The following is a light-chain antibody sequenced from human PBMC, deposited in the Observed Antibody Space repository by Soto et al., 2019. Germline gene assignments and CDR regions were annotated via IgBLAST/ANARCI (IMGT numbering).Light chain of an antibody. CDR3: QQRSNRPPSIT. V-gene: IGKV3-11*01. CDR2: DAS. Sequence: EIVLTQSPATLSLSPGERATLSCRASQSVTTFLAWYQQKPGQAPRLLIYDASDRAPGIPARFSGSGSATDFTLTINNLEPEDFAVYYCQQRSNRPPSITFGQGTRLEIK. CDR1: QSVTTF. J-gene: IGKJ5*01.